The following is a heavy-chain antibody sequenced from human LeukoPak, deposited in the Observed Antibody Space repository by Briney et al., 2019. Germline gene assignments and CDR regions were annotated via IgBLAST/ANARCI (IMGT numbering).Heavy chain of an antibody. CDR1: GGTFSSYT. V-gene: IGHV1-69*02. Sequence: SVKVSCKASGGTFSSYTISWVRQAPGQGLQWMGRIIPILGIANYAQKFQGRVTITADKSTSTAYMELSSLRSEDTAVYYCARGRSPYYDFWSGYSYWGQGTLVTVSS. J-gene: IGHJ4*02. CDR2: IIPILGIA. CDR3: ARGRSPYYDFWSGYSY. D-gene: IGHD3-3*01.